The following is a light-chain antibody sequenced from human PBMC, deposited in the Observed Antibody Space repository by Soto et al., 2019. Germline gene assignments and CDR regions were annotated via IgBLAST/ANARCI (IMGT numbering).Light chain of an antibody. CDR1: QGIKNY. J-gene: IGKJ4*01. V-gene: IGKV1-27*01. Sequence: DIQVTQCPSSLSASVGDRVTITCRASQGIKNYLAWYQQKPGEIPKLLIYAASTLESGIPPRFSGSGSGTDFTLTINNLQPEDVATYYCQRYYNAPFTFGGGTKVEIK. CDR2: AAS. CDR3: QRYYNAPFT.